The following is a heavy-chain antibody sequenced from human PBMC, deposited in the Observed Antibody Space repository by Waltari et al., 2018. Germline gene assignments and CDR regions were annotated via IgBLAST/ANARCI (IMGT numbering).Heavy chain of an antibody. J-gene: IGHJ6*02. CDR1: GFTFSSYA. Sequence: EVQLLESGGGLVQPGGSLRLSCAASGFTFSSYAMSWVRQAPGKGLEWVSAISGSGGSTYYADSVKGRFTISRDNSKNTLYLQMNSLRAEDTAVYYCAKGGGLEAVAARNYYYYGMDVWGQGTTVTVSS. CDR3: AKGGGLEAVAARNYYYYGMDV. CDR2: ISGSGGST. V-gene: IGHV3-23*01. D-gene: IGHD6-6*01.